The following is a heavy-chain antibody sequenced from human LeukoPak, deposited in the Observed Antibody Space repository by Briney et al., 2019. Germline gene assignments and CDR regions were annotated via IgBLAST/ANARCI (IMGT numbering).Heavy chain of an antibody. CDR1: GGSISSYY. CDR2: IYYSGST. Sequence: SETLSLTCTVSGGSISSYYWSWIRQPPGKGLEWIGYIYYSGSTNYNPSLKSRVTISVDKSKNQFSLKLSSVTAADTAVYYCARERYYYGSGSPWWFDPWGQGTLVTVSS. CDR3: ARERYYYGSGSPWWFDP. J-gene: IGHJ5*02. D-gene: IGHD3-10*01. V-gene: IGHV4-59*12.